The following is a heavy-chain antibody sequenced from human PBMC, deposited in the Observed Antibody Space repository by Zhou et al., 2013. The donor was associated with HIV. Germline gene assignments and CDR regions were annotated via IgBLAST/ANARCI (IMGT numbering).Heavy chain of an antibody. D-gene: IGHD1-1*01. V-gene: IGHV1-69*05. CDR1: GDTLSRFA. Sequence: QVQLVQSGAEVKKPGSSVKVSCKASGDTLSRFAIAWVRQAPGQGLEWMGGIIPIWGTANHAQKFQGRVTTTTDEPTSTAYMELTSLRSEDTAVYYCARRGTWGDRFNVIRGGLDVWGQGTTVTVSS. CDR3: ARRGTWGDRFNVIRGGLDV. CDR2: IIPIWGTA. J-gene: IGHJ6*02.